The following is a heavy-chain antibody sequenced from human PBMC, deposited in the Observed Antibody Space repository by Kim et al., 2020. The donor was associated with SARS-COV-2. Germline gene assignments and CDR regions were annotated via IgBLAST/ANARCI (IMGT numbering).Heavy chain of an antibody. J-gene: IGHJ4*01. Sequence: GGSLRLSCAASGFTFSASAMHWVRQASGKGLEWVGRIRSKPNNYATSYAASLTGRFTISRDDSTNTVYRQMDSLKTDDTAVYFCSRHSGKHGDRGFDNWG. D-gene: IGHD4-17*01. CDR1: GFTFSASA. CDR3: SRHSGKHGDRGFDN. V-gene: IGHV3-73*01. CDR2: IRSKPNNYAT.